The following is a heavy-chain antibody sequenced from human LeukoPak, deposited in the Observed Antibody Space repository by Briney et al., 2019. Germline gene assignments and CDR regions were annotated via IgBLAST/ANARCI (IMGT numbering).Heavy chain of an antibody. CDR1: GGSLKSYY. D-gene: IGHD1-26*01. J-gene: IGHJ5*02. V-gene: IGHV4-59*08. CDR3: ARGVGGSYLA. CDR2: IYYSGST. Sequence: SETLSLTCSVSGGSLKSYYWNWIRQPPGNGLEWIGYIYYSGSTNYNPSLKSRVTISVDTSKNQFSLKLSSVTAADTAVYYCARGVGGSYLAWGQGTLVTVSS.